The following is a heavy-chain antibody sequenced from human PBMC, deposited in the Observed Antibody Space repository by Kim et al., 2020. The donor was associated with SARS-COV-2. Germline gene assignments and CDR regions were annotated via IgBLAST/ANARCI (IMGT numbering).Heavy chain of an antibody. CDR1: GFTFSSYA. D-gene: IGHD3-16*02. J-gene: IGHJ6*02. V-gene: IGHV3-23*03. CDR2: IYSGGSST. Sequence: GGSLRLFCAASGFTFSSYAMSWVRQAPGKGLEWVSVIYSGGSSTYYADSVKGRFTISRDNSKNTLYLQMNSLRAEDTAVYYCAKLARSSLGELSLYWYYYYYDMDVWGQGTTVTVSS. CDR3: AKLARSSLGELSLYWYYYYYDMDV.